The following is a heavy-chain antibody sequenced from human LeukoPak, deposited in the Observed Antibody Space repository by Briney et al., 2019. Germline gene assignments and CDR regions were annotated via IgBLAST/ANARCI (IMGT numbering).Heavy chain of an antibody. V-gene: IGHV1-2*04. D-gene: IGHD3-3*01. CDR2: INPNSGGT. CDR1: GYTFTGYY. Sequence: ASVKVSCKASGYTFTGYYMHWVRQAPGQGLGWMGWINPNSGGTNYAQTFQGWVTMTRDTSISTAYMELSRLRSDDTGVYYCARGSLSGDFWSGYSTGHFDYWGQGTLVTVSS. J-gene: IGHJ4*02. CDR3: ARGSLSGDFWSGYSTGHFDY.